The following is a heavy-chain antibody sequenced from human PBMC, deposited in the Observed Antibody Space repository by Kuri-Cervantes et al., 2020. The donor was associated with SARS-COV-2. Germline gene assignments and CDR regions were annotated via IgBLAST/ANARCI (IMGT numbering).Heavy chain of an antibody. CDR2: IYYSGST. D-gene: IGHD3-22*01. V-gene: IGHV4-61*01. CDR1: GGSVSSGSYY. CDR3: ARRVVSGMDV. Sequence: ESLKISCTVSGGSVSSGSYYWSWIRQPPGKGLEWIGYIYYSGSTNYNPSLKSRVTISVDTSKNQFSLKLSSVTAADTAVYYCARRVVSGMDVWGQGTTVTVSS. J-gene: IGHJ6*02.